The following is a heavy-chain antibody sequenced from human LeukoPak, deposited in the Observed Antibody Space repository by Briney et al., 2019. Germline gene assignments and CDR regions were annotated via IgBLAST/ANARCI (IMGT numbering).Heavy chain of an antibody. CDR2: IKSKSDYRTT. J-gene: IGHJ6*02. CDR3: TRVTAYYDYGMDV. D-gene: IGHD2-21*02. Sequence: GGSLGLSCAASGFTFSNAWMSWVRQAPGKGLEWVGRIKSKSDYRTTDYAAPVKGRFTISRDDSKNTLHLQMNSLKTEGTAMYYCTRVTAYYDYGMDVWGQGTTVTVSS. V-gene: IGHV3-15*01. CDR1: GFTFSNAW.